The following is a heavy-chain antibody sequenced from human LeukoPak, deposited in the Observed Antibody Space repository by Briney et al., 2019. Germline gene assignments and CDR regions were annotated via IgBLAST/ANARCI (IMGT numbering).Heavy chain of an antibody. CDR2: TYYRSKWSN. Sequence: SQTLSLTCAISGDSVSSNSATWHWIRQSPSRGLEWLGRTYYRSKWSNDYAVSVKSRITINPDTSKNQFSLQLNSVTPEDTAIYYCVRDGGFVLDYWGQGTLVTVPS. D-gene: IGHD2-15*01. J-gene: IGHJ4*02. V-gene: IGHV6-1*01. CDR3: VRDGGFVLDY. CDR1: GDSVSSNSAT.